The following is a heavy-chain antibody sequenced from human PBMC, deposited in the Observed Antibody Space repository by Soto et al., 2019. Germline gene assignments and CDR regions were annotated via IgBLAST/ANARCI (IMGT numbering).Heavy chain of an antibody. Sequence: EVQLVESGGGLVQPGGSLRLSCAASGFTFSSYWMSWVRQAPGKGLEWVANIKQDGSQKYYVDSVQGRFTISRDNAENSLFLQVNSLRAEDTAVYYCARGVPNSDGHYYIFDYWGQGTLVTVSS. J-gene: IGHJ4*02. CDR2: IKQDGSQK. CDR3: ARGVPNSDGHYYIFDY. V-gene: IGHV3-7*03. D-gene: IGHD3-22*01. CDR1: GFTFSSYW.